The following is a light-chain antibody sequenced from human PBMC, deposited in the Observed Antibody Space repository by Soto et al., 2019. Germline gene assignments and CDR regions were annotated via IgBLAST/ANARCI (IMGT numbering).Light chain of an antibody. V-gene: IGLV2-14*01. CDR2: EVS. J-gene: IGLJ1*01. CDR1: RSDVAGYNY. Sequence: QSALTQPASVSGSPGQSITISCTGTRSDVAGYNYVSWYQQHPGKARKLMIYEVSNRPSGVSNRFSGSKSGKTASLTISGLQAEDEADYYCSSYTSSSTDLGTGTQLTVL. CDR3: SSYTSSSTD.